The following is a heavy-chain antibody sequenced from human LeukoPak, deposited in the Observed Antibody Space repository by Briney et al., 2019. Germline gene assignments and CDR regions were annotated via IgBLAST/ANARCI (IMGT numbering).Heavy chain of an antibody. Sequence: PGESLKISCKGSGYSFTSYWIGWVRQMPGKGLEWMGIIYPGDSDTRYSPSFQGQVTISADKSISTAYLQWSSLKASDTAMYCCARPRAGAVDAFDIWGQGTMVTVSS. V-gene: IGHV5-51*01. CDR1: GYSFTSYW. CDR3: ARPRAGAVDAFDI. J-gene: IGHJ3*02. D-gene: IGHD3-10*01. CDR2: IYPGDSDT.